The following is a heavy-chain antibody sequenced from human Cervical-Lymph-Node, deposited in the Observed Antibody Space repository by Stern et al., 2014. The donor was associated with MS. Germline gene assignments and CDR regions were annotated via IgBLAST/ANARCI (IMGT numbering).Heavy chain of an antibody. V-gene: IGHV1-69*01. CDR2: IIPIFGQP. CDR3: ATRRGSPRSGYDYWFDP. D-gene: IGHD5-12*01. Sequence: QVRLVQSGAEGKKPGSSGKVSCKASGGTFGSHPITWVRQAPGQGLESMGGIIPIFGQPKYAQRFQGRVTITADESTTTAYMELSSLTYGDTAMYYCATRRGSPRSGYDYWFDPWGQGTLVTVSS. J-gene: IGHJ5*02. CDR1: GGTFGSHP.